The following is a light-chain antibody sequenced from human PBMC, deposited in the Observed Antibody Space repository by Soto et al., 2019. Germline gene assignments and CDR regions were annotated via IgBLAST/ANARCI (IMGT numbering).Light chain of an antibody. V-gene: IGLV1-51*01. CDR2: ENN. J-gene: IGLJ7*01. Sequence: QSVLTQPPSVSAAPGQKVTISCSGSTSNIGNNDVSWYHQLPGTAPKLLIYENNKRASGIPDRISGSKSGTSATLGITGLQTGDEADYYCGTWDSSLSASVFGGGTKLTVL. CDR3: GTWDSSLSASV. CDR1: TSNIGNND.